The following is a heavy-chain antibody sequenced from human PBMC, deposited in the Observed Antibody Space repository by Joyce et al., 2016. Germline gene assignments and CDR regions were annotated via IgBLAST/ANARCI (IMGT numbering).Heavy chain of an antibody. CDR3: ARELPAARMWGIDS. Sequence: EVQLVESGGGLVQPGGSLRLSCAVSGFTFSDYWMHWVRQVPGKGLVWVSRMDKTGCYTSQADSVKGRFTISRDNAKNTLFLQMRSLRGEDTALYYCARELPAARMWGIDSWGQGTLVTVSS. D-gene: IGHD2-2*01. CDR1: GFTFSDYW. J-gene: IGHJ4*02. CDR2: MDKTGCYT. V-gene: IGHV3-74*01.